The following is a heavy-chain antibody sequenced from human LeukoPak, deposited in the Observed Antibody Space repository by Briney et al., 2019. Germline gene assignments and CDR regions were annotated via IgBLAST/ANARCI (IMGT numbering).Heavy chain of an antibody. CDR2: INPNSGGT. J-gene: IGHJ4*02. D-gene: IGHD3-22*01. CDR1: GYTFTGYY. V-gene: IGHV1-2*02. CDR3: ARGQYYYDSSGYYPDNFDY. Sequence: ASVKVSCKASGYTFTGYYMHWVRQAPGQGLEWMGWINPNSGGTNYAQKFQGRVTMTRDTSISTAYMELSRLRSDDTAVYYCARGQYYYDSSGYYPDNFDYWGQGTLVTVSS.